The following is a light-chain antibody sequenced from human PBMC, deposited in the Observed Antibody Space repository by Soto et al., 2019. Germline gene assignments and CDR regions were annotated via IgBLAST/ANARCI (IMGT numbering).Light chain of an antibody. Sequence: EIVMTQSPATLSVSPGERATLSCRASQSVSSNLAWYQQKPGQGPRLLIYAASTRATGIPARFSGSGSGTECTITISSLQSEDFAVYHCQQYNNWPYTFGQGTKLEMK. J-gene: IGKJ2*01. CDR3: QQYNNWPYT. V-gene: IGKV3-15*01. CDR1: QSVSSN. CDR2: AAS.